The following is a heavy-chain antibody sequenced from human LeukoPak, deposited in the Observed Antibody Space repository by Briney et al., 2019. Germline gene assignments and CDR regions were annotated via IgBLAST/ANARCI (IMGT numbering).Heavy chain of an antibody. V-gene: IGHV3-21*01. J-gene: IGHJ3*02. CDR2: ISGSGSSNT. Sequence: GGSLRLSCAASGFTFSTYAMNWVRQAPGKGLEWVSAISGSGSSNTYYADSVKGRFTISRDNAKNSLYLQMNSLRAEDTAVYYCARFGGSEDAFDIWGQGTMVTVSS. CDR1: GFTFSTYA. CDR3: ARFGGSEDAFDI. D-gene: IGHD6-25*01.